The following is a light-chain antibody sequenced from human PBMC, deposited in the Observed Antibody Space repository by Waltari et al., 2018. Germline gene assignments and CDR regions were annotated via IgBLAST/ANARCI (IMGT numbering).Light chain of an antibody. CDR2: STS. J-gene: IGLJ2*01. CDR1: TGAVTATYY. V-gene: IGLV7-43*01. Sequence: QTVVTQEPSLTVSPGGTVTLTCASSTGAVTATYYANWFQQKPGQSPTSLIYSTSEKHSWTPARSSGSLLGGKATLTLSGVRPEDEADYYCLLYYRGSWVFGGGTKLTVL. CDR3: LLYYRGSWV.